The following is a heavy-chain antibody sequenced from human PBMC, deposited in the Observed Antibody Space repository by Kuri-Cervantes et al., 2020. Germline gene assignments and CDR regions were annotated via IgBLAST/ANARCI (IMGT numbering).Heavy chain of an antibody. J-gene: IGHJ6*02. D-gene: IGHD2-2*01. CDR3: ARIGRIGDIVVVPAATYYYYGMDV. Sequence: ASVKVSCKASGYTFTAYVMHWVRQAPGQGLEWMGWINAGNDNTKSSQKFQGRVTLTRDTSASTAYMELRSLRSDDTAVYYCARIGRIGDIVVVPAATYYYYGMDVWGQGATVTVSS. CDR2: INAGNDNT. V-gene: IGHV1-3*01. CDR1: GYTFTAYV.